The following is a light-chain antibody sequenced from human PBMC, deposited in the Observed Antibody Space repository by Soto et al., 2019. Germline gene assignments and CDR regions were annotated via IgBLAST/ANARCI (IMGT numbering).Light chain of an antibody. CDR1: ENIAKY. V-gene: IGKV1-39*01. Sequence: DIQMTQSPSSLSASVGDRVTITCRASENIAKYLNWYQQKQGKAPKILIYGASSLQSGVPSRFSGSGSGTDFTLTISSLQPEDFAIYYCQQSFSTNALTFGGGTKVEIK. CDR3: QQSFSTNALT. J-gene: IGKJ4*01. CDR2: GAS.